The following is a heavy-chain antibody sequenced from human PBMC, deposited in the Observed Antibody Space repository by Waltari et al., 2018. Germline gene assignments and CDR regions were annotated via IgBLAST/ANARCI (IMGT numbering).Heavy chain of an antibody. Sequence: QVQLQESGPGLVKPSETLSLTCTVSGGSISSYYWSWIRQPAGKGLEWIGRIYTSGSTNYSPSLKSRVTMSVDTSKNQFSLKLSSVTAADTAVYYCAREGPYYYDSSGYYVDYWGQGTLVTVSS. CDR1: GGSISSYY. CDR2: IYTSGST. D-gene: IGHD3-22*01. CDR3: AREGPYYYDSSGYYVDY. J-gene: IGHJ4*02. V-gene: IGHV4-4*07.